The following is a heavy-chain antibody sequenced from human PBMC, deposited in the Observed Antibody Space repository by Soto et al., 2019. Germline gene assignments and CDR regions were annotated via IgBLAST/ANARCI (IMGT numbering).Heavy chain of an antibody. CDR2: IYYSGST. V-gene: IGHV4-59*01. Sequence: PSETLSLTCTVSGGSISSYYWSWIRQPPGKGLEWIGYIYYSGSTNYNPSLKSRVTISVGTSKNQFSLKLSSVTAADTAVYYCARVGGSRDYWGQGTLVTVSS. CDR1: GGSISSYY. D-gene: IGHD1-26*01. J-gene: IGHJ4*02. CDR3: ARVGGSRDY.